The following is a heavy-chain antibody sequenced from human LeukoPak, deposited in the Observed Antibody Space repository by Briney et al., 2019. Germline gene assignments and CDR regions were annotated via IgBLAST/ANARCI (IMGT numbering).Heavy chain of an antibody. V-gene: IGHV4-59*01. CDR1: GGSISSYY. Sequence: SETLSLTCTVSGGSISSYYWSWIRQPPGKGLEWIGYIYYSGGTNYNPSLKSRVTISVDTSKNQFSLKLSSVTAADTAVYYCASSPMAVAAIDYWGQGTLVTVSS. D-gene: IGHD6-19*01. CDR2: IYYSGGT. CDR3: ASSPMAVAAIDY. J-gene: IGHJ4*02.